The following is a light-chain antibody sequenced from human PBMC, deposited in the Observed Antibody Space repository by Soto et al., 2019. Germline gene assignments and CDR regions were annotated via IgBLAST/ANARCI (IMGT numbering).Light chain of an antibody. Sequence: QSVLTQPPSVSGAPGQRVTISCTGSSSNIGAGYDVHWYQLLPGTAPKLLIYGNSNRPSGVPDRFSGSKSGTSASLAITGLQAEDEADYYCGTWDSSLSAVVFGGGTKVTVL. CDR1: SSNIGAGYD. CDR2: GNS. CDR3: GTWDSSLSAVV. V-gene: IGLV1-40*01. J-gene: IGLJ2*01.